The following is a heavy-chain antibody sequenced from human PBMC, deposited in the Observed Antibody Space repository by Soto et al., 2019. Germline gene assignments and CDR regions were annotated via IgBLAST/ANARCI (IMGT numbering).Heavy chain of an antibody. V-gene: IGHV4-59*01. D-gene: IGHD2-21*02. Sequence: VRLQESGPGLVKPSETLSLTCTVSGGSISRYYWSWIRQPPGKGLEWIGYMYNTGSTIYNPSLKSRVTISVDTSKNQFSLKLNSVTAADTAVYYCVRDLWGYCGADCYPLDVWGQGTTVTVSS. CDR1: GGSISRYY. CDR2: MYNTGST. CDR3: VRDLWGYCGADCYPLDV. J-gene: IGHJ6*02.